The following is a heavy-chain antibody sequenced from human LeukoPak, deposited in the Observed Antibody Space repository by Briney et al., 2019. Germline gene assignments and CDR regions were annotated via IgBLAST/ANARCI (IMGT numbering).Heavy chain of an antibody. CDR2: FDPEDGET. CDR3: AGGYYGSGSYYNFDY. J-gene: IGHJ4*02. CDR1: GYTLTELS. D-gene: IGHD3-10*01. Sequence: ASVKVSCKVSGYTLTELSMHWVRQAPGKGLEWMGGFDPEDGETIYAQKFLGRVTMTEDTSTDTAYMELSSLRSEDTAVYYCAGGYYGSGSYYNFDYWGQGTLVTVSS. V-gene: IGHV1-24*01.